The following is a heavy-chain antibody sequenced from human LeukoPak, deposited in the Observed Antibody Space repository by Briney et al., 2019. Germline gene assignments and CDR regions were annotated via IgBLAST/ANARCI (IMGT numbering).Heavy chain of an antibody. CDR3: ARDFSSSSSVYYYYYMDV. Sequence: SETLSLTCTVSGDSISSSSYYWGWLRQPPGKGLEWLGTIYYRGTTYYNPSLKSRVTISVDTSKNQFSLRLSSVTAADTAVYYCARDFSSSSSVYYYYYMDVWGKGTTVTVSS. J-gene: IGHJ6*03. V-gene: IGHV4-39*07. CDR1: GDSISSSSYY. CDR2: IYYRGTT. D-gene: IGHD6-6*01.